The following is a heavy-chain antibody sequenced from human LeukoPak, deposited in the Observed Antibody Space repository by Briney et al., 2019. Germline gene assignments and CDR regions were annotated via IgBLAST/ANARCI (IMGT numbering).Heavy chain of an antibody. J-gene: IGHJ4*02. CDR3: ARLNGGS. CDR2: INYSGST. CDR1: GGSISSYY. D-gene: IGHD3-16*01. V-gene: IGHV4-59*08. Sequence: SETLSLTCTVSGGSISSYYWSWIRPPPGKGLEWIGYINYSGSTNYNPSLKSRVTISIDTSKNQFSLKLSSVTAADTAVYYCARLNGGSWGQGTLVTVSS.